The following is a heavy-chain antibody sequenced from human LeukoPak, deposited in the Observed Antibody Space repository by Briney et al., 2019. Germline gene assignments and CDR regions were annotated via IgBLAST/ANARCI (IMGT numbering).Heavy chain of an antibody. Sequence: GGSLRLSCVASGFTFSSSWMAWVRQAPGKGLQWVANINHDGSVKNYVGSVKGRFAISRDNAQNSFYLQMNSLETDDTAVYYCAEDSYSKGDYWGQGTLVTVSS. CDR3: AEDSYSKGDY. CDR1: GFTFSSSW. V-gene: IGHV3-7*01. D-gene: IGHD4-11*01. CDR2: INHDGSVK. J-gene: IGHJ4*02.